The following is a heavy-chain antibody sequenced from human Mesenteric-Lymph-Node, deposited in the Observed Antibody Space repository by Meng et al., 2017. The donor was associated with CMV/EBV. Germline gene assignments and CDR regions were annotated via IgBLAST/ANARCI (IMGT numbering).Heavy chain of an antibody. V-gene: IGHV3-74*01. Sequence: CAASGFTFSSSSMHWVRQPPGKGLVWVSRINSDGSSTNYADSVKGRFTISRDNAKNTLYLQMNSLRAEDTAVYYCVRYCSSTSCFGYWGQGTLVTVSS. CDR2: INSDGSST. J-gene: IGHJ4*02. CDR3: VRYCSSTSCFGY. CDR1: GFTFSSSS. D-gene: IGHD2-2*01.